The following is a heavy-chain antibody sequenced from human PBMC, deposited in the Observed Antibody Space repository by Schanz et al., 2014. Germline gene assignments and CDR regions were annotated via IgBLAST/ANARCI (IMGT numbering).Heavy chain of an antibody. Sequence: QLMQSGSEVRKPGASVKVSCKASGYIFGSHGMTWVRQAPGQGPELMGWINAHTGNTQYAQKFQGRVNMTRDTVTTTVHLELTRLRTDDTAIYYCARVHIATYHYNSPGAFAIWGQGTRDTVSS. CDR3: ARVHIATYHYNSPGAFAI. D-gene: IGHD3-22*01. V-gene: IGHV1-18*01. CDR2: INAHTGNT. J-gene: IGHJ3*02. CDR1: GYIFGSHG.